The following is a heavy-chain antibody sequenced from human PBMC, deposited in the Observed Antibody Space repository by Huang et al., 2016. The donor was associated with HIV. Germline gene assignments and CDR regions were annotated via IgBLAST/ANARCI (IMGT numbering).Heavy chain of an antibody. V-gene: IGHV1-69*13. J-gene: IGHJ4*02. Sequence: QVQLVQSGPEVKKPGSSVKVSCKASGEALSEYGFNWGRQAPRHGLEGMGGIIPMFCTGKEAQKFEGRLTITADESTNTGYMEVSRLEFEDTAVYYCARDRGGWGTYRFTGNDYWGQGTLVTVSS. D-gene: IGHD3-16*02. CDR2: IIPMFCTG. CDR1: GEALSEYG. CDR3: ARDRGGWGTYRFTGNDY.